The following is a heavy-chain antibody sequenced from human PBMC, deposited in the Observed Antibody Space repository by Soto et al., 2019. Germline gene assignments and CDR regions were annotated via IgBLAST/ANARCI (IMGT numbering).Heavy chain of an antibody. V-gene: IGHV1-69*13. CDR3: GSWLNEGGIGGNYYYGMDV. CDR2: IIPIFGTA. D-gene: IGHD1-1*01. Sequence: VQLVQSGAEVKKPGSSVKVSCKASGGTFTNYAFSWVRQAPVQGLEWLDGIIPIFGTADYAQKFQGRVTITADEPTSTVHMELSSLRSDDTAVYYCGSWLNEGGIGGNYYYGMDVWGQGTTVTVSS. J-gene: IGHJ6*02. CDR1: GGTFTNYA.